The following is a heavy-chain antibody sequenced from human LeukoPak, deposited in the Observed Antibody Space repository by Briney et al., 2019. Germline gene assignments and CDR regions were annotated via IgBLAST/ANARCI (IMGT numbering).Heavy chain of an antibody. D-gene: IGHD3-22*01. CDR1: GGSFSGYY. V-gene: IGHV4-34*01. CDR3: ARRDINYYDSSGYPY. Sequence: PSETLSLTCAVYGGSFSGYYWSWIRQPPGKGLEWIGEISHSGSTNYNPSLKSRVTISVDTSKNQFSLKLSSVTAADTAVYYCARRDINYYDSSGYPYWGQGTLVTVSS. CDR2: ISHSGST. J-gene: IGHJ4*02.